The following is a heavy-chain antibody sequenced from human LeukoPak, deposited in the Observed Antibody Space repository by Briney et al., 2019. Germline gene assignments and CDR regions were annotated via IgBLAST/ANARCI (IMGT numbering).Heavy chain of an antibody. V-gene: IGHV3-30*18. J-gene: IGHJ1*01. D-gene: IGHD6-25*01. CDR3: AKEPTSYSSGWYFHH. CDR1: GLIFTNYG. Sequence: GGSLRLSCAASGLIFTNYGMHWVRQAPGKGLEWVAVISHDGTTKFYADSVKGRFTISRDNSKNTLDLQMYSLRAEDTAVYYCAKEPTSYSSGWYFHHWGQGTLVTVSS. CDR2: ISHDGTTK.